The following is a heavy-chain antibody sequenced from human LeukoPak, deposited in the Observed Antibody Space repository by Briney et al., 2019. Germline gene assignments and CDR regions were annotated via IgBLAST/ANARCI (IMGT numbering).Heavy chain of an antibody. Sequence: SETLSLTCIVSGGSISNYYWSWIRQPPGKGLEWIGYIYYSGSTNYNPSLKSRVTISVDTSKNQFSLRLSSVTAADTAVFYCARATFNWYNYASGPHYFDHWGQGTLVTVSS. CDR1: GGSISNYY. CDR3: ARATFNWYNYASGPHYFDH. V-gene: IGHV4-59*01. D-gene: IGHD3-10*01. J-gene: IGHJ4*02. CDR2: IYYSGST.